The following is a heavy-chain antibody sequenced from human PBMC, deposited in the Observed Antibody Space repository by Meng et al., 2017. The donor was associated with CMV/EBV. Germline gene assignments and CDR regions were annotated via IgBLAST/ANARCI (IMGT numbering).Heavy chain of an antibody. V-gene: IGHV3-48*03. Sequence: GESLKISCAASGFTFSSYEMNWVRQAPGKGLEWVSYISSSGSTIYYADSVKGRFTTSRDNAKNSLYLQMNSLRAEDTAVYYCAREGLWSSSSYYYGMDVWGQGTTVTVSS. D-gene: IGHD6-6*01. CDR1: GFTFSSYE. J-gene: IGHJ6*02. CDR3: AREGLWSSSSYYYGMDV. CDR2: ISSSGSTI.